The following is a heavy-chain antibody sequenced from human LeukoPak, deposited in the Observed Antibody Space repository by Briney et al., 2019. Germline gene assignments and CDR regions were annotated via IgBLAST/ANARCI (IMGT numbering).Heavy chain of an antibody. V-gene: IGHV4-59*08. J-gene: IGHJ3*02. CDR2: AYNSGNT. D-gene: IGHD3-16*01. Sequence: SETLSLTCAVSGGSISNYYWTWIRQPPGTGLEWIGYAYNSGNTNYNPSLRSRVTISIDASKNQFSLKLNSVTAADTAVYYCARRNVLTEGEAFDIWGQGTLVTVSS. CDR3: ARRNVLTEGEAFDI. CDR1: GGSISNYY.